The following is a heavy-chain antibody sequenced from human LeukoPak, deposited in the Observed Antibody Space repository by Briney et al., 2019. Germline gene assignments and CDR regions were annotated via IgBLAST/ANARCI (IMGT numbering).Heavy chain of an antibody. D-gene: IGHD3-10*01. V-gene: IGHV4-59*12. Sequence: SETLSLTCTVSGGSISSYYWSWIRQPPGKGLEWIGYIYYSGSTNYNPSLKSRVTISVDTSKNQFSLKLSSVTAADTAVYYCARDGLSGSGLFDYWGRGTLVTVSS. J-gene: IGHJ4*02. CDR3: ARDGLSGSGLFDY. CDR2: IYYSGST. CDR1: GGSISSYY.